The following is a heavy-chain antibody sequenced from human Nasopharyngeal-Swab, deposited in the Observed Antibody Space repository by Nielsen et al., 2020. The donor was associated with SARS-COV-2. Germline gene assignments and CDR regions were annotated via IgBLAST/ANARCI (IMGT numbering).Heavy chain of an antibody. CDR3: ARVQQLVSPYYYYGMDA. D-gene: IGHD6-13*01. Sequence: WVRQAPGQGLEWMGIINPSGGSTSYAQKFQGRVTMTRDTSTSTVYMELSSLGSEDTAVYYCARVQQLVSPYYYYGMDAWGQGTTVTVSS. V-gene: IGHV1-46*01. J-gene: IGHJ6*02. CDR2: INPSGGST.